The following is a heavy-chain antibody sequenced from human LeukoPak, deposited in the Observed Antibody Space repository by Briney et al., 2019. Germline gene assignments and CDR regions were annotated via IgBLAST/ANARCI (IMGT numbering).Heavy chain of an antibody. D-gene: IGHD3-22*01. V-gene: IGHV4-59*01. J-gene: IGHJ4*02. Sequence: PSETLSLTCTVSGGSISSYYWSWIRQPPGKGLEWIGYIYYSGSTNYNPSLKSQVTISVDTSKNQFSLKLSYVTAADTAVYYCARTYYYDSSGYNFDYWGQGTLVTVSS. CDR1: GGSISSYY. CDR2: IYYSGST. CDR3: ARTYYYDSSGYNFDY.